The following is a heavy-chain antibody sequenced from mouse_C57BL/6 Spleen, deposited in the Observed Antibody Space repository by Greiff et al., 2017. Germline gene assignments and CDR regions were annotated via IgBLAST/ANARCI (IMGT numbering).Heavy chain of an antibody. CDR1: GYTFTSYW. CDR2: IHPNSGST. D-gene: IGHD2-12*01. CDR3: ARGDSSYYFDY. V-gene: IGHV1-64*01. J-gene: IGHJ2*01. Sequence: VQLQQSGAELVKPGASVKLSCKASGYTFTSYWMHWVKQRPGQGLEWIGMIHPNSGSTNYNEKFKSKATLTVDKSSSTAYMQLSSLTSEDSAVYYCARGDSSYYFDYWGQGTTLTVSS.